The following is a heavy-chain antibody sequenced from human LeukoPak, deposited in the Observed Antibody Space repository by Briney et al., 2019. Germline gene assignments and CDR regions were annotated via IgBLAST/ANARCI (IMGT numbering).Heavy chain of an antibody. J-gene: IGHJ5*02. CDR1: GGTFSSYT. CDR3: ARDYGDHPNWFDP. CDR2: ISAYNGNT. Sequence: GASVKVSCKASGGTFSSYTISWVRQAPGQGLEWMGWISAYNGNTNYAQKLQGRVTMTTDTSTSTAYMELRSLRSDDTAVYYCARDYGDHPNWFDPWGQGTLVTVSS. V-gene: IGHV1-18*01. D-gene: IGHD4-17*01.